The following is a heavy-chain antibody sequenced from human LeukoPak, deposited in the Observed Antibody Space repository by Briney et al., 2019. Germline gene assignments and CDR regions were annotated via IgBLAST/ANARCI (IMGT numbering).Heavy chain of an antibody. Sequence: GGSLRLSCAASGFTSSSYSMNWVRQAPGKGLEWVSSISSSSSYIYYADSVKGRFTISRDNAKNSLYLQMNSLRAEDTAVYYCARYRYCSGGSCYSDYYYYYGMDVWGQGTTVTVSS. CDR3: ARYRYCSGGSCYSDYYYYYGMDV. V-gene: IGHV3-21*01. D-gene: IGHD2-15*01. CDR2: ISSSSSYI. CDR1: GFTSSSYS. J-gene: IGHJ6*02.